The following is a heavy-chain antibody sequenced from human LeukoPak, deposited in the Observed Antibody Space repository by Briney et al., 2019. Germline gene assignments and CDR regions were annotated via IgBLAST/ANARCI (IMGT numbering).Heavy chain of an antibody. CDR1: GFSFSSYA. J-gene: IGHJ4*02. V-gene: IGHV3-30*18. CDR3: AKDRYGSGNNYLDA. CDR2: MSYDGTKE. Sequence: GGSLRLSCAASGFSFSSYAMHWVRQAPAKGLEWVAFMSYDGTKEHYADSVKGRFTISRDNSMNTLYLQISSLGPEDTAVYYCAKDRYGSGNNYLDAWGQGTLVTVSS. D-gene: IGHD3-10*01.